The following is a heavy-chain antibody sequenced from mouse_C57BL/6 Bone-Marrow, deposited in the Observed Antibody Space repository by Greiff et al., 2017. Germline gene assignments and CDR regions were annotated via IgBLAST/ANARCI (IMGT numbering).Heavy chain of an antibody. D-gene: IGHD2-5*01. CDR1: GYTFTGYW. CDR3: ASDSNYDYAMDY. CDR2: ILPGSGST. Sequence: VKLMESGAELMKPGASVKLSCKATGYTFTGYWIEWVKQRPGHGLEWIGEILPGSGSTNYNEKFKGKATFTADTSSNTAYMQLSSLANEASALYYCASDSNYDYAMDYWGQGTSVTVSS. V-gene: IGHV1-9*01. J-gene: IGHJ4*01.